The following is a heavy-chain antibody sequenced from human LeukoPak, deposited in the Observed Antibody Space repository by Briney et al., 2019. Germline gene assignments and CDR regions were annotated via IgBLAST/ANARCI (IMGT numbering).Heavy chain of an antibody. V-gene: IGHV3-30*04. CDR1: GFMFKYYA. J-gene: IGHJ6*02. CDR2: TSYDEINK. CDR3: AEDKEGDDDFYYGMEA. Sequence: GGCLRLSCAASGFMFKYYAMHWVRQAPGKGLEWVAVTSYDEINKFYTDCVKGRFTISRDNSKNTLFLQLNSLRPEDTAAYYSAEDKEGDDDFYYGMEAWGQGTTVTVSS. D-gene: IGHD2-15*01.